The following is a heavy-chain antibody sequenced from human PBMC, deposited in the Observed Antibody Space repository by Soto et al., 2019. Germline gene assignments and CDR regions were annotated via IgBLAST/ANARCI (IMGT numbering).Heavy chain of an antibody. V-gene: IGHV1-18*01. CDR3: ALGGPISGSYWGGDY. Sequence: QVQLVQSGAEVKKPGASAKVSCKASGYTFSSSDISWVRQAPGQGLEWMGWISAYTGNTNYAQRLQGRLTMTTDTSTNTDYMELGGLGSDDPAVYDCALGGPISGSYWGGDYWGQGTLVTVSS. CDR2: ISAYTGNT. J-gene: IGHJ4*02. D-gene: IGHD1-26*01. CDR1: GYTFSSSD.